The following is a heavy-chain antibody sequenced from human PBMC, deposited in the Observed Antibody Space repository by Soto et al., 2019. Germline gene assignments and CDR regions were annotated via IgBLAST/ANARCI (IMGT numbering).Heavy chain of an antibody. Sequence: EVQMVESGGGLVNPGGSLRLSCATSGFTFSSYNMNWVRQAPGKGLEWVSSISSSSSFTYYRDSVKGRFSISRDNAKSTLLLQMNSLRTEDTAVYYCVKDRKVTGTIPWGQVTMVTVSS. D-gene: IGHD2-21*02. V-gene: IGHV3-21*01. CDR3: VKDRKVTGTIP. J-gene: IGHJ5*02. CDR1: GFTFSSYN. CDR2: ISSSSSFT.